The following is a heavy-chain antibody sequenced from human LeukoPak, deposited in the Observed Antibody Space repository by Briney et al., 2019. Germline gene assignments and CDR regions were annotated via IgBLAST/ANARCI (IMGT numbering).Heavy chain of an antibody. J-gene: IGHJ4*02. Sequence: PGGSLRLSCAASGFTFSSYAMHWVRQAPGTGLEWVAVISYDGSNKYYADSVKGRFTISRDNSKNTLYLQMNSLRAEDTAVYYCARDRALHRWEGYYYDSSGDYWGQGTLVTVSS. V-gene: IGHV3-30-3*01. CDR1: GFTFSSYA. D-gene: IGHD3-22*01. CDR2: ISYDGSNK. CDR3: ARDRALHRWEGYYYDSSGDY.